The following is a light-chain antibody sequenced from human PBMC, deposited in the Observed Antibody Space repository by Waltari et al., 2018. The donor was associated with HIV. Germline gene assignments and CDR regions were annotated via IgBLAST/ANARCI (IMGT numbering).Light chain of an antibody. CDR3: QSYDSTLTGV. Sequence: QSVLTQPPSVSGAPGQRVTVSCSGSSSTIGAGFDVHWYQHLPGTAPKLLIYNNFNRPSGVPDRFSGSKSGTSASLAITGLQAEDEADYYCQSYDSTLTGVFGGGTKLTVL. CDR1: SSTIGAGFD. CDR2: NNF. J-gene: IGLJ3*02. V-gene: IGLV1-40*01.